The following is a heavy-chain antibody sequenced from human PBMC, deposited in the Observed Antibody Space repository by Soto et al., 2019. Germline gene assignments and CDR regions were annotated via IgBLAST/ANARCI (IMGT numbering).Heavy chain of an antibody. CDR3: ARDHWQCLPGHYFDY. J-gene: IGHJ4*02. CDR1: VDSITTYY. CDR2: IYTSGST. Sequence: PSETLSLTFTVSVDSITTYYWSWTRQPAGKGPEWIGRIYTSGSTNYNPSLKSRVTMSVDTSKNQFSLKLSSVTAADTAVYYCARDHWQCLPGHYFDYWGQGTLVTASS. D-gene: IGHD6-19*01. V-gene: IGHV4-4*07.